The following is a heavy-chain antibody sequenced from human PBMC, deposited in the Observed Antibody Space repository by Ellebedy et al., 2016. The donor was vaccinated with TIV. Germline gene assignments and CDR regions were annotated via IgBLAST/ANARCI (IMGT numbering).Heavy chain of an antibody. CDR1: GYTFTSYD. V-gene: IGHV1-8*01. CDR2: MNPNSGNT. J-gene: IGHJ6*02. Sequence: AASVKVSCKASGYTFTSYDINWVRQATGQGLEWMGWMNPNSGNTGYAQKFQGRVTMTRNTSISTAYMELSSLRSEDTAVYYCAVYCSGGSCSYYYYGMDVWGQGTTVTVSS. D-gene: IGHD2-15*01. CDR3: AVYCSGGSCSYYYYGMDV.